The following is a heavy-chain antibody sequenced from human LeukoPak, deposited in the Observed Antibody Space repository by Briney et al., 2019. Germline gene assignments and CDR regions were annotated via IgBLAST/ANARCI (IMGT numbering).Heavy chain of an antibody. CDR3: ARGYCSGGSCYSILDYMDV. CDR2: INPSGGST. Sequence: ASVKVSCKASGYTFTNYYMHWVRQAPGQGLEWMGIINPSGGSTSYARRFQGRVTMTRDTSTSTVYMELSSLRSEDTAVYYCARGYCSGGSCYSILDYMDVWGKGTTVTVSS. J-gene: IGHJ6*03. CDR1: GYTFTNYY. V-gene: IGHV1-46*01. D-gene: IGHD2-15*01.